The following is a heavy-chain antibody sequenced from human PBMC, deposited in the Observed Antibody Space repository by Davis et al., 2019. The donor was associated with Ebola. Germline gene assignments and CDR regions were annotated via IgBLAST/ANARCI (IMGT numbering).Heavy chain of an antibody. CDR3: ARGPTIASGIVYYFDY. D-gene: IGHD6-13*01. CDR2: ISSSSSTI. Sequence: GGSLRLSCAASGFTFSSYSMNWVRQAPGKGLEWVSYISSSSSTIYYADSVKGRFTISRDNAKNSLYLQMNSLRDEDTAVYYCARGPTIASGIVYYFDYWGQGTLVTVSS. V-gene: IGHV3-48*02. J-gene: IGHJ4*02. CDR1: GFTFSSYS.